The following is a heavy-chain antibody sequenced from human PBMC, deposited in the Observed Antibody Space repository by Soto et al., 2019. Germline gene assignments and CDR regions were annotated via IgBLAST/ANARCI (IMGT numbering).Heavy chain of an antibody. CDR2: ISSNGVGT. J-gene: IGHJ6*03. V-gene: IGHV3-64*01. CDR3: ARRARPDFYYMDV. Sequence: EVQLAESGGGLAQPGGSLRLSCAASGFTLSGYAMDWVRQAPGKGLEYVSGISSNGVGTYYANSVQGRFTISRDNSKNTVYLQMGSLSPEDMAVYYCARRARPDFYYMDVWGKGTTVNVSS. CDR1: GFTLSGYA. D-gene: IGHD6-6*01.